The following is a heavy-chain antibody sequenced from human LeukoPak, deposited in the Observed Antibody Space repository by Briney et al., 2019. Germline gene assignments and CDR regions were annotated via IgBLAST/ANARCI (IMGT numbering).Heavy chain of an antibody. V-gene: IGHV7-4-1*02. J-gene: IGHJ4*02. Sequence: ASVKVSCKASGYTFTSYAMNWVRQAPGQGLEWMGWINTNTGNPTYAQGFTGRFVFSLDTSVSTAYLQISSLKAEDTAVYYCARTYDSSGYSVSGVYWGQGTLVTVSS. CDR3: ARTYDSSGYSVSGVY. D-gene: IGHD3-22*01. CDR1: GYTFTSYA. CDR2: INTNTGNP.